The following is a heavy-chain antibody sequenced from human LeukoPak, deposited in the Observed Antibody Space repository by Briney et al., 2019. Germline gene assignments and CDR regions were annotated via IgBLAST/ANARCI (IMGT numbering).Heavy chain of an antibody. D-gene: IGHD1-26*01. V-gene: IGHV1-8*03. CDR3: ARGGGSYYNFDY. CDR1: GYTFTSYD. CDR2: MNPNSGNT. Sequence: VKVSCKASGYTFTSYDINWVRQATGQGLEWMGWMNPNSGNTGYAQKFQGRVTITRNTSISTAYMELSSLRSEDTAVYYCARGGGSYYNFDYWGQGTLVTVSS. J-gene: IGHJ4*02.